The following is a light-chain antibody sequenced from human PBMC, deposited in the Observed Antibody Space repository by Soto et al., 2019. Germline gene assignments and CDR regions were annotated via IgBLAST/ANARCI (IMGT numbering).Light chain of an antibody. CDR3: QSYDSSLSGYV. Sequence: QSVLTQPPSVSGVPGQRVTISCTGSSSNIGANCDVHWYQQLPGTAPKLLIYGNSNRPSWVPDRFSGSKSGTSASLAITGLQAEDEADYSCQSYDSSLSGYVFGTGTKLTVL. V-gene: IGLV1-40*01. CDR1: SSNIGANCD. CDR2: GNS. J-gene: IGLJ1*01.